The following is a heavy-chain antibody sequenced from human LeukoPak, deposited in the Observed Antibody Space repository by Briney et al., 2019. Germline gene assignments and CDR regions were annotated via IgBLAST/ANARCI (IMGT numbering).Heavy chain of an antibody. CDR1: GGSVSSRTYY. V-gene: IGHV4-39*07. Sequence: PSETLSLTCTVSGGSVSSRTYYWGWIRQPPGKGLEWIGTVYYSGPAYYNPSLKSRVTISVDTSKNQFSLKLSSVTAADTAVYYCARGDSSGYYYPYYFDYWGQGTLVTVSS. CDR3: ARGDSSGYYYPYYFDY. CDR2: VYYSGPA. J-gene: IGHJ4*02. D-gene: IGHD3-22*01.